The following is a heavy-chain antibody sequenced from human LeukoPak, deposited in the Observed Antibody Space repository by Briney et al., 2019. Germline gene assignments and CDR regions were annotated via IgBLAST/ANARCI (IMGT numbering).Heavy chain of an antibody. Sequence: GASVKVSCKASGYTFTRYGISWVRQAPGQELQWLGWISASNGNTNYAQKFRDRVTMSTDTSTGTAYLDVRSLTSDDTAVYYCARDHSNWNYAPDFWGQGTLVIVSS. D-gene: IGHD1-7*01. J-gene: IGHJ4*02. CDR1: GYTFTRYG. CDR3: ARDHSNWNYAPDF. CDR2: ISASNGNT. V-gene: IGHV1-18*01.